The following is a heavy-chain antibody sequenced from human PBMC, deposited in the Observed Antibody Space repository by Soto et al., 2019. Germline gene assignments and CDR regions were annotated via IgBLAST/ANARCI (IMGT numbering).Heavy chain of an antibody. V-gene: IGHV3-33*01. D-gene: IGHD2-2*01. Sequence: GGSLRLSCAASGFTFSSYGMHWVRQAPGKGLEWVAVIWYDGSNKYYADSVKGRFTISRDNSKNTLYLQMNSLRAEDTAVYYCARGTLLGMPDYWGQGTLVTVSS. CDR3: ARGTLLGMPDY. CDR1: GFTFSSYG. J-gene: IGHJ4*02. CDR2: IWYDGSNK.